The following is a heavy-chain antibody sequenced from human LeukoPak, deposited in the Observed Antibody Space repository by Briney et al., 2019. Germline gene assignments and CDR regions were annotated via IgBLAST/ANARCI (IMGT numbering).Heavy chain of an antibody. V-gene: IGHV3-23*01. CDR1: GFTFSSYA. J-gene: IGHJ6*02. CDR2: ISGSGGST. Sequence: GGSLRLSCAASGFTFSSYAMSWVRQAPGKGLEWVSGISGSGGSTYYADSVKGRFTISRDNPKNTLYLQMNSLRAEDTAVYYCAKIGTATLAYYYYGMDVWGQGTTVTVSS. CDR3: AKIGTATLAYYYYGMDV.